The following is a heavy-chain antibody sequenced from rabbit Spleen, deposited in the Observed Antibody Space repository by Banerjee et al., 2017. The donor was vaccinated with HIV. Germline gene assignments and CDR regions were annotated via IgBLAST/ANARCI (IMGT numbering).Heavy chain of an antibody. CDR2: IDAGSSGFT. Sequence: QSLEESGGDLVKPEGSLTLTCTASGFSFSSNDYMCWVRQAPGKGLEWIACIDAGSSGFTYFASWAKGRFTCSKTSSTTVTLQMTSLTAADTATYFCARDSASSFSSYGMDLWGPGTLVTVS. J-gene: IGHJ6*01. V-gene: IGHV1S40*01. CDR1: GFSFSSNDY. CDR3: ARDSASSFSSYGMDL. D-gene: IGHD8-1*01.